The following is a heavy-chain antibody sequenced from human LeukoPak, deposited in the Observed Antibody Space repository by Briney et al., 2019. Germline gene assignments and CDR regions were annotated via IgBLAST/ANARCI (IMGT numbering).Heavy chain of an antibody. D-gene: IGHD2-15*01. CDR1: GYRFTSYS. V-gene: IGHV5-51*01. CDR2: IYPSDSDT. Sequence: GESPQISCEGSGYRFTSYSNALVRQMPGKGLEWMGIIYPSDSDTTYSPSFQGQVTISADKSNTTAYLQWGSLKASDTSVYYCARRSCSCATCYQLDSWGQGTLVTVSS. CDR3: ARRSCSCATCYQLDS. J-gene: IGHJ5*01.